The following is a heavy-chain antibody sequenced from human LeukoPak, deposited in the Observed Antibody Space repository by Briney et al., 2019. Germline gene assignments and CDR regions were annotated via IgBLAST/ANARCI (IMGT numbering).Heavy chain of an antibody. D-gene: IGHD2-2*01. CDR3: ARQPYCSSPSCYLDWFDP. CDR2: IYHSGST. Sequence: SETLSLTCAVSGYSITSNYYWGWIRQPPGKGLEWIGSIYHSGSTYYNPSLKSRVTISVDTSKNQFSLKLTSVTAADTAVYYCARQPYCSSPSCYLDWFDPWGQGTLVTVSS. CDR1: GYSITSNYY. V-gene: IGHV4-38-2*01. J-gene: IGHJ5*02.